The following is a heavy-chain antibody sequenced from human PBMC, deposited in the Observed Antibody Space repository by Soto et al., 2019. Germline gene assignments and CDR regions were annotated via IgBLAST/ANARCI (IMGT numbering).Heavy chain of an antibody. V-gene: IGHV4-59*08. J-gene: IGHJ4*02. D-gene: IGHD2-15*01. CDR1: RGFISAYY. CDR3: ARHGCSGGNCYLDQ. Sequence: SETLSLTCSVSRGFISAYYWSWIRQPPGKGLEWIAYIDYSGVTNYSPSLRSRVTISVDTSKNQLSLNVNSVTAADTAVYYCARHGCSGGNCYLDQWGQGNLVTVSS. CDR2: IDYSGVT.